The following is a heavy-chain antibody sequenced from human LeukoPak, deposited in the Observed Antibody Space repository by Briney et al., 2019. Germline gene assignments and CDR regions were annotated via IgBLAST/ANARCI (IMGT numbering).Heavy chain of an antibody. J-gene: IGHJ4*02. CDR2: FFSSGNT. CDR3: ARHSGIYGYIY. Sequence: SETLSLTCTASCSSFTSFYWSLIRQPAGKGLELIGRFFSSGNTNYNPSFKSRATMSVDKSRNQFSLKLTSVTAADPAVYYCARHSGIYGYIYWGQGTLVSVSS. D-gene: IGHD3-16*01. V-gene: IGHV4-4*07. CDR1: CSSFTSFY.